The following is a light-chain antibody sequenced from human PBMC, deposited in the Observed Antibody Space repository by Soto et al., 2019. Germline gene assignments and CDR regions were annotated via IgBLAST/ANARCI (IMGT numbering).Light chain of an antibody. J-gene: IGKJ1*01. Sequence: EIVMTQSPATLSVSPGERATLSCRARQSVSSNLAWYQQKPGQAPRLLIYAASTRATGIPDRFSGSGSGTDFTLSISRLEPEDFAVYYCQLYGTSPKPFGQGTKVDI. CDR2: AAS. CDR3: QLYGTSPKP. CDR1: QSVSSN. V-gene: IGKV3D-15*02.